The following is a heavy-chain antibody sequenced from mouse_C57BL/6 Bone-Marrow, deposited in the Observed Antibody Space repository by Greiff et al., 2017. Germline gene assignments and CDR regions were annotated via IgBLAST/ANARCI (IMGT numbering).Heavy chain of an antibody. J-gene: IGHJ1*03. V-gene: IGHV3-1*01. CDR2: ISYSGST. CDR1: GYSITSGYD. CDR3: ARHFRWYFDV. Sequence: VQLKESGPGMVKPSQSLSLTCTVTGYSITSGYDWHWIRHFPGNKLEWMGYISYSGSTNYNPSLKSRISITHDTSKNHFFLKLNSVTTEDTATYYCARHFRWYFDVWGTGTTVTVSS.